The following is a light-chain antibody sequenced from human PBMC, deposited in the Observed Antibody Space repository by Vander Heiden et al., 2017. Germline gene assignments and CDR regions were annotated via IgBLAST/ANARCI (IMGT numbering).Light chain of an antibody. CDR2: DVS. V-gene: IGLV2-14*01. CDR1: SSDVGGYNY. J-gene: IGLJ1*01. CDR3: SSYTSSSTLEV. Sequence: QSALTQPASVSGSPGQSATISCTGTSSDVGGYNYVSWYQQQPGKAPKLMIYDVSNRPSGVSNRFSGSKSGNTASLTISGLQAEDEADYYCSSYTSSSTLEVFGTGTKVTVL.